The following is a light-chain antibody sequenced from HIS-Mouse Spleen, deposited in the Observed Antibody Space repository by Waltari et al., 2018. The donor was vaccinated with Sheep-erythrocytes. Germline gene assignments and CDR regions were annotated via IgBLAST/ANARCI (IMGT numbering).Light chain of an antibody. CDR2: EGS. CDR1: SSDVGSYNL. CDR3: CSYAGSSTFDVV. V-gene: IGLV2-23*03. J-gene: IGLJ2*01. Sequence: GTSSDVGSYNLVSWYQQHPGKAPKLMIYEGSKRPSGVSNRFSGSKSGNTASLTISGLQAEDEADYYCCSYAGSSTFDVVFGGGTKLTVL.